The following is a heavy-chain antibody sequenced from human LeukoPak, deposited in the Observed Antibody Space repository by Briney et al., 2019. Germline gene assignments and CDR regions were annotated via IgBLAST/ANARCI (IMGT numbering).Heavy chain of an antibody. D-gene: IGHD3-3*01. CDR1: GGTFSSYA. CDR2: ISAYNGNT. V-gene: IGHV1-18*01. Sequence: ASVKVSCKASGGTFSSYAISWVRQAPGQGLEWMGWISAYNGNTNYAQKLQGRVTMTTDTSTSTAYMELRSLRSDDTAVYYCARPYDFWSGYPYYFDYWGQGTLVTVSS. CDR3: ARPYDFWSGYPYYFDY. J-gene: IGHJ4*02.